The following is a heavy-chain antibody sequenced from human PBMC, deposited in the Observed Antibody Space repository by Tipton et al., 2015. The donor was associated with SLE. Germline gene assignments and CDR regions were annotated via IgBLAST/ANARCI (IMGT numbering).Heavy chain of an antibody. V-gene: IGHV3-7*04. CDR2: IKEDGSEK. CDR3: ARSGSDFDY. J-gene: IGHJ4*02. CDR1: GFTFCNYW. D-gene: IGHD3-10*01. Sequence: GSLRLSCAASGFTFCNYWMSWVRQAPGKELEWVANIKEDGSEKNYVDSVKGRFTVSRDNAKNSVYLQMISVRADDTAVYYRARSGSDFDYWGQGTLVTVSS.